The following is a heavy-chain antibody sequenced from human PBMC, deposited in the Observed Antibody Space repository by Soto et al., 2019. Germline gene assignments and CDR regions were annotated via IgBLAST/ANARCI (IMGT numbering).Heavy chain of an antibody. Sequence: SETLSVTWTVSGVSISSGDYYRSWIRQTPGKGLEWIGYIYYSENTYYNPSLKSRATISVDTSKNQFSLKLTSMTATDTAVYYCARQKTMGATFFNSWGPGALVTVSS. CDR3: ARQKTMGATFFNS. CDR2: IYYSENT. V-gene: IGHV4-30-4*01. CDR1: GVSISSGDYY. J-gene: IGHJ4*02. D-gene: IGHD1-26*01.